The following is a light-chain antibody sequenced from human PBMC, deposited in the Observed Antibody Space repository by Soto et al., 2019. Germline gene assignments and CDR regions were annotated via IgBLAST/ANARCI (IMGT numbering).Light chain of an antibody. CDR1: SSDVGSYNL. V-gene: IGLV2-23*01. CDR2: EGS. Sequence: QSALTQPASVSGSPGQSITISCTGTSSDVGSYNLVSWYQQHPGKAPKLMIYEGSKRPSGVSNRFSGSKSVNTASLTISGLQAEYEADYYCCSYAGSSTLVVFGGGTKLTVL. CDR3: CSYAGSSTLVV. J-gene: IGLJ2*01.